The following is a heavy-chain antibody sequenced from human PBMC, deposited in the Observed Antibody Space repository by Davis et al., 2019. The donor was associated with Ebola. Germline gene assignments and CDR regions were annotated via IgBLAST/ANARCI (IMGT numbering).Heavy chain of an antibody. Sequence: PGGSLRLSCAASGFTFSSYWMSWVRQAPGKGLEWVANIKQDGSEKYYVDSVKGRFTISRDNAKNSLYLQMNSLRAEDTAVYYCARGTYYDFWSGYYQLDYWGQGTLVTVSS. D-gene: IGHD3-3*01. CDR2: IKQDGSEK. V-gene: IGHV3-7*01. J-gene: IGHJ4*02. CDR3: ARGTYYDFWSGYYQLDY. CDR1: GFTFSSYW.